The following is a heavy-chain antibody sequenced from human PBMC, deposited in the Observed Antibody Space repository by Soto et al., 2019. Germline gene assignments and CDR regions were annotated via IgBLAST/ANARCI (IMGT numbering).Heavy chain of an antibody. CDR1: GGSISSSSYY. V-gene: IGHV4-39*01. D-gene: IGHD3-10*01. Sequence: PSETLSLTCTVSGGSISSSSYYWGWIRQPPGNGLEWIWSIYYSGITYYNPSLKSRVTISVDTSKNQFSLKLSSVTAADTAVYYCARRRITMVRGVITYSWYFYGMDVWGQGTTVTVSS. J-gene: IGHJ6*02. CDR3: ARRRITMVRGVITYSWYFYGMDV. CDR2: IYYSGIT.